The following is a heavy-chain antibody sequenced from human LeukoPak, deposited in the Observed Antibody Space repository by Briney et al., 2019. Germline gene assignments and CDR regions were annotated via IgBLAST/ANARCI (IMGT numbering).Heavy chain of an antibody. D-gene: IGHD6-13*01. CDR3: ARADSSWDAFDI. V-gene: IGHV4-59*01. J-gene: IGHJ3*02. Sequence: PSETLSLTCTVSGGSIRIYYWSWIRQPPGKGLEWIGYIYYSGSTNYNPSLKSRVTISVDTSKNQFSLKLSSVTAADTAVYYCARADSSWDAFDIWGQGTMVTVSS. CDR2: IYYSGST. CDR1: GGSIRIYY.